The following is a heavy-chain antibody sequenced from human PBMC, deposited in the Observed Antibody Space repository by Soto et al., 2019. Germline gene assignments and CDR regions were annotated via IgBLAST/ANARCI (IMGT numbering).Heavy chain of an antibody. CDR2: IPHDGTNK. Sequence: QVQLVESGGGVVQPGRSLRLSCAASGFTFSSYGMHWVRQAPGKGLEWVAVIPHDGTNKYYGDSVKGRFTISRDDSKNQLYLQMNSLRAEDTAVYYCAKNKFCSSTSCHYYGLDVWGQGTTVTVSS. D-gene: IGHD2-2*01. V-gene: IGHV3-30*18. J-gene: IGHJ6*02. CDR3: AKNKFCSSTSCHYYGLDV. CDR1: GFTFSSYG.